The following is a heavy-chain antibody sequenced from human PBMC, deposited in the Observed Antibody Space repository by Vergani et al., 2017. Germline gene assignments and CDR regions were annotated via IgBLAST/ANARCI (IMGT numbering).Heavy chain of an antibody. CDR2: ISSSSSYI. J-gene: IGHJ5*02. Sequence: EVQLVESGGGLVKPGGSLRLSCAASGFTFSSYSMNWVRQAPGKGLEWVSSISSSSSYIYYADSVKGRFTISRDNSKNTLYLQMNSLRAEDTAVYYCAKEGQLNNWFDPWGQGTLVTVSS. CDR1: GFTFSSYS. D-gene: IGHD6-6*01. V-gene: IGHV3-21*04. CDR3: AKEGQLNNWFDP.